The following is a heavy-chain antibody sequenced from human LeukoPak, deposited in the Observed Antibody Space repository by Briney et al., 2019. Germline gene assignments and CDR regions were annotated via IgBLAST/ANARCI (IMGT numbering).Heavy chain of an antibody. V-gene: IGHV1-18*01. J-gene: IGHJ4*02. CDR2: ISAYKGKT. CDR3: ARESHYYDSSGYQGMDY. D-gene: IGHD3-22*01. CDR1: GYTFTSYG. Sequence: ASVKVSCKASGYTFTSYGISWVRQAPGQGGERMGWISAYKGKTNYAQKLQGRVTITTETTTSTDYMELRSLRSDDTAVYYCARESHYYDSSGYQGMDYWGQGTLVTVSS.